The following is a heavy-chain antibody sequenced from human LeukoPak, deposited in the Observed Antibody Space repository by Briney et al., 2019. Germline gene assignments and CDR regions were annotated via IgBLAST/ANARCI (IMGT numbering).Heavy chain of an antibody. J-gene: IGHJ5*02. V-gene: IGHV1-69*13. D-gene: IGHD3-22*01. CDR1: GYTFSTYG. CDR3: ARDDLDRPNYYDSSGHNWFDP. CDR2: IIPIFGTA. Sequence: EASVKVSCKASGYTFSTYGISWVRQAPGQGLEWMGGIIPIFGTANYAQKFQGRVTITADESTSTAYMELSSLRSEDTAVYYCARDDLDRPNYYDSSGHNWFDPWGQGTLVTVSS.